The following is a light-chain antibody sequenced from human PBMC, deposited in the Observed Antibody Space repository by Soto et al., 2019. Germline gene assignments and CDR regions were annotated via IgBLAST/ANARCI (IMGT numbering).Light chain of an antibody. J-gene: IGKJ4*01. CDR3: QQFSSYPLT. V-gene: IGKV3-20*01. CDR2: DAS. CDR1: QTVRNNY. Sequence: EFVLTQSPGTLSLSQGERATLSCRASQTVRNNYLAWYQQKPGQAPRLLIYDASSRATGIPDRFSGGGSGTDFTLTISRLEPEDFAVYYCQQFSSYPLTLGGGTKVDIK.